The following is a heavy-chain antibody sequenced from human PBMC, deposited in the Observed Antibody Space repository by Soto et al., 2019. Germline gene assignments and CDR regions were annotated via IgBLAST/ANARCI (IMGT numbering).Heavy chain of an antibody. CDR1: GYTFTSYA. CDR2: INAGNGNT. J-gene: IGHJ4*02. V-gene: IGHV1-3*01. CDR3: ARVIGGWYYFDY. Sequence: QVQLVQSGAEVKKPGASVKVSCKASGYTFTSYAMHWVRQAPGQRLEWMGWINAGNGNTKYSQKFQGRVTITTDTSASTAYMERSSLRSEDTAGYYCARVIGGWYYFDYWGQGTLVTVSS. D-gene: IGHD6-19*01.